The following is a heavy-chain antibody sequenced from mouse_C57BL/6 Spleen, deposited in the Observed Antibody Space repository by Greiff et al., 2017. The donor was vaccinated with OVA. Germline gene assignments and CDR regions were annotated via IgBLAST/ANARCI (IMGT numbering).Heavy chain of an antibody. CDR2: ISSGSSTI. CDR1: GFTFSDYG. CDR3: ARLHYYGSLSYWYFDV. Sequence: EVHLVESGGGLVKPGGSLKLSCAASGFTFSDYGMHWVRQAPEKGLEWVAYISSGSSTIYYEDTVKGRFTISRDNAKNTLFLQMTMLRSEDTAMYYCARLHYYGSLSYWYFDVWGTGTTVTVSS. J-gene: IGHJ1*03. D-gene: IGHD1-1*01. V-gene: IGHV5-17*01.